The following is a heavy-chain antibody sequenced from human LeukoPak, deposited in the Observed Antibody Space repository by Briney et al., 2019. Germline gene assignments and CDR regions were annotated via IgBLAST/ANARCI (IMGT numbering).Heavy chain of an antibody. D-gene: IGHD3-9*01. Sequence: ASVKVSCKASRYTFTSYDINWVRQATGQGLEWMGWMNPNSGNTGYAQKFQGRVTMTRNTSISTAYMELSSLRSEDTAVYYCAREGIELRYFDWLLRRGPSDAFDIWGQGTMVTVSS. CDR2: MNPNSGNT. CDR1: RYTFTSYD. CDR3: AREGIELRYFDWLLRRGPSDAFDI. V-gene: IGHV1-8*01. J-gene: IGHJ3*02.